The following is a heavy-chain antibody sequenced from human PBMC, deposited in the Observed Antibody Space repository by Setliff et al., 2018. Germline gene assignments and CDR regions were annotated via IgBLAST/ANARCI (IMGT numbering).Heavy chain of an antibody. CDR2: INTGTGNT. CDR1: GYTFTSHA. CDR3: ARRREENYYYYMDV. J-gene: IGHJ6*03. V-gene: IGHV1-3*04. D-gene: IGHD1-26*01. Sequence: GASVKVSCKASGYTFTSHAIHWVRQAPGQRLEWMGWINTGTGNTQYSQNFQGRVTFTRDTSASTAHMELSSLRSEDTAVYFCARRREENYYYYMDVWGKGTAVTVSS.